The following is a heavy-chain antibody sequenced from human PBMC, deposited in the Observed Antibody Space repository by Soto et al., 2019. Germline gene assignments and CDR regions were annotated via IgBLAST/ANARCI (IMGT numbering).Heavy chain of an antibody. D-gene: IGHD2-15*01. CDR2: IIPIFGTA. V-gene: IGHV1-69*12. CDR3: ARGNPYCSGGSCYSWQAFDI. CDR1: GGTFSSYA. J-gene: IGHJ3*02. Sequence: QVQLVQSGAEVKKPGSSVKVSCKASGGTFSSYAISWVRQAPGQGLEWMGGIIPIFGTANYAQKFQGRVTITAAGSTSTAYMELSSLRSEDTAVYYCARGNPYCSGGSCYSWQAFDIWGQGTMVTVSS.